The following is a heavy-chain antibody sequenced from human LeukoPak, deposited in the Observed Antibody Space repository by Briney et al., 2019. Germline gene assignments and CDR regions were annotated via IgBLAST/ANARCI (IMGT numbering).Heavy chain of an antibody. CDR3: ARITYYYDSSPGSFDY. V-gene: IGHV4-59*01. Sequence: SETLSLTCTVSGGSISSYYWSWIQQPPGKGLEWIGSIYCSGSTNYNPSLKSRVTISVDTSKNQFSLKLSSVTAADTAVYYCARITYYYDSSPGSFDYWGQGTLVTVSS. CDR2: IYCSGST. J-gene: IGHJ4*02. CDR1: GGSISSYY. D-gene: IGHD3-22*01.